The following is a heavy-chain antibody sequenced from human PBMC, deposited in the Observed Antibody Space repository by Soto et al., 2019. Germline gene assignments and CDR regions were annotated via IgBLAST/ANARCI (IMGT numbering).Heavy chain of an antibody. D-gene: IGHD2-21*02. Sequence: PGGSLRLSCAASGFTFSSYSMHWVRQAPGKGLEWVSSIGTRSDIYYAGSVKGRFTISRDNAKNSLSLQMNSMTAEDTAVYYCAREETAWPLAYGLDVWGQGTTVTVS. CDR1: GFTFSSYS. V-gene: IGHV3-21*01. J-gene: IGHJ6*02. CDR2: IGTRSDI. CDR3: AREETAWPLAYGLDV.